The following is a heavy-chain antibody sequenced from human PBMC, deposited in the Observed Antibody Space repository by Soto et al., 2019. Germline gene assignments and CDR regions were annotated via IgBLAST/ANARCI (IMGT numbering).Heavy chain of an antibody. J-gene: IGHJ4*02. V-gene: IGHV5-51*01. D-gene: IGHD6-19*01. CDR1: GYSFTSYY. Sequence: GESLKISYKGSGYSFTSYYIGWVRQMPGKGLERMGIIYPGDSDTRYSPSFQGQVTISADKSITTTYLQWSSLKASDTAIYYCARLFDTSGWYDYWGQGTLVTVS. CDR3: ARLFDTSGWYDY. CDR2: IYPGDSDT.